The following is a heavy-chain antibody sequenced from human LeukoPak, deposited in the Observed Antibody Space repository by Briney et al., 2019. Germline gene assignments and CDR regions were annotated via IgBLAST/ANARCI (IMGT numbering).Heavy chain of an antibody. D-gene: IGHD3-9*01. CDR1: GASISSNDYY. V-gene: IGHV4-39*01. CDR2: IHYSGST. CDR3: ARQRGLRYFDY. J-gene: IGHJ4*02. Sequence: SETLSLTCTVSGASISSNDYYWGWIRQPPGKGLEWIGSIHYSGSTYYNPSLKSRVTISVDTSKNQFSLKLSSVTAADAAVYYCARQRGLRYFDYWGQGTLVTVSS.